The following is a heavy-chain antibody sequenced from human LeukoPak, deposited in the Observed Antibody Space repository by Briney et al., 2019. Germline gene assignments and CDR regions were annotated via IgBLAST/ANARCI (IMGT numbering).Heavy chain of an antibody. Sequence: PGGSLRLSCAASGVTFSSDVMSWVRQAPGKGLEWVSLISGSGGSTYYADSVKGRFTISRDNSKNTLYLQMNSLRVEDTAAYYCAKDGQGGMRGQGTLVTVSS. V-gene: IGHV3-23*01. J-gene: IGHJ4*02. CDR2: ISGSGGST. D-gene: IGHD6-13*01. CDR1: GVTFSSDV. CDR3: AKDGQGGM.